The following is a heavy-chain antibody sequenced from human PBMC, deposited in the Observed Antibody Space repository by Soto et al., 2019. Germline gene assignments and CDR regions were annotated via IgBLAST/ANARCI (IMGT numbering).Heavy chain of an antibody. CDR1: GFTFYNSW. Sequence: EVQLVESGGGLVKPGGSLRLSCAASGFTFYNSWMNWVRQAPGKGLEWVGRIKRNSDGGRTDYAAPVKGRFTISRDDSENMLYLQMNSLKTEDTAVYYCTTGSVEGVWSQGTTVSVSS. CDR2: IKRNSDGGRT. V-gene: IGHV3-15*07. CDR3: TTGSVEGV. J-gene: IGHJ6*02. D-gene: IGHD2-15*01.